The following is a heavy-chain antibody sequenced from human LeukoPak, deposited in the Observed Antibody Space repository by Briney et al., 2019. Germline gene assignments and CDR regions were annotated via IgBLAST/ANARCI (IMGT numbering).Heavy chain of an antibody. CDR2: INHSGST. CDR3: ARGHRLRPYWYFDL. J-gene: IGHJ2*01. Sequence: PSETLSLTCAVYGGSFSGYYWSWIRQPPGKGLEWIGEINHSGSTNYNPSLKSRVTISVDTPKNHFSLKLSSVTAADTAVYYCARGHRLRPYWYFDLWGRGTLVTVSS. CDR1: GGSFSGYY. D-gene: IGHD4-17*01. V-gene: IGHV4-34*01.